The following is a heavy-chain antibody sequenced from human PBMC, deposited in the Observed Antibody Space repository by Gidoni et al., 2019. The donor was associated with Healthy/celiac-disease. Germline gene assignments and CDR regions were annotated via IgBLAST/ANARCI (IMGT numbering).Heavy chain of an antibody. J-gene: IGHJ4*02. D-gene: IGHD5-18*01. V-gene: IGHV3-9*01. CDR1: GFTFDDYA. CDR3: AAEDTAMCY. CDR2: ISWNSGSI. Sequence: EVQLVESGGGLVQPGRSLRLSCAASGFTFDDYAMHWVRQAPGKGLEWVSGISWNSGSIGYADSVKGRFTISRDNAKNSLYLQMNSLRAEDTALYYCAAEDTAMCYWGQGTLVTVSS.